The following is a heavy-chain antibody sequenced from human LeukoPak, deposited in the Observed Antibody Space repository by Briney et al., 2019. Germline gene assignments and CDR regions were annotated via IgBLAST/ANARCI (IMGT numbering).Heavy chain of an antibody. CDR1: GYTFTGYY. Sequence: GASVKVSCKASGYTFTGYYMHWVRQAPGQGLEWMGRVIPILDISNYAQKFQGRVTISADKSTRTAYMELSSLKSEDTAIYYCATTRLQLGESSLLWFDPWGQGTLVTVSS. D-gene: IGHD3-16*02. J-gene: IGHJ5*02. CDR3: ATTRLQLGESSLLWFDP. CDR2: VIPILDIS. V-gene: IGHV1-69*02.